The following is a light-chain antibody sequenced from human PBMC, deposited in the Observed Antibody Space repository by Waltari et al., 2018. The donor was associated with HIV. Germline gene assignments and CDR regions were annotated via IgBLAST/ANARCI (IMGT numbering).Light chain of an antibody. Sequence: QSALTQPPSASGSPGQSVTISSTGTSTAIGGSNYVSWYQQHPGKAPKLIITEVTKRPSGVPDRFSGSKSGNTASLTVSGLQAEDEAHYYCSSYAPTNNFYVLFGGGTALTVL. J-gene: IGLJ2*01. CDR3: SSYAPTNNFYVL. V-gene: IGLV2-8*01. CDR2: EVT. CDR1: STAIGGSNY.